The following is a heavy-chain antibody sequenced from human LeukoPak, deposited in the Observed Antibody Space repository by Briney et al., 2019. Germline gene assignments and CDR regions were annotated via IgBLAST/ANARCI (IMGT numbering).Heavy chain of an antibody. CDR1: GFIFRTYS. D-gene: IGHD4-17*01. CDR2: ISSGSSVT. Sequence: RTGGSLRLSCAASGFIFRTYSMNWVRQAPGKGLEWVSHISSGSSVTFYADSVKGRFAISRDNDKNSLYLQMNSLRAEDTAVYYCARSRDYGDPNWFDPWGQGTLVTVSS. J-gene: IGHJ5*02. CDR3: ARSRDYGDPNWFDP. V-gene: IGHV3-48*01.